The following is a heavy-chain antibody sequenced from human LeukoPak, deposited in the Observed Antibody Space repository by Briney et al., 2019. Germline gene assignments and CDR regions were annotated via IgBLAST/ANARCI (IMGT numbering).Heavy chain of an antibody. CDR1: GFTFSDHY. J-gene: IGHJ5*02. D-gene: IGHD3-3*01. Sequence: GGSLRLSCAASGFTFSDHYMSWIRQAPGKGLEWVSYISSSGSTIYYADSVKGRFTISRDNAKNSLYLQMNSLRAEDTAVYYCARDRDYDFWSGYSNRIGWFDPWGQGTLVTVSS. CDR2: ISSSGSTI. CDR3: ARDRDYDFWSGYSNRIGWFDP. V-gene: IGHV3-11*04.